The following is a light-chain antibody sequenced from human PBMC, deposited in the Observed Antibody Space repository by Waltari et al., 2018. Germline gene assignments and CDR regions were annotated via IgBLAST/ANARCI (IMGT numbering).Light chain of an antibody. V-gene: IGLV3-21*02. Sequence: SSVLTQAPSVSVAPGQTATVTCGGDNIGSRTVHWYQQKPGRATVLVVSLDSARPSGITERFSGSKSGNAATLTISRVEAGDEADYYCHVWDANTVMFGGGTKLTVL. CDR3: HVWDANTVM. CDR1: NIGSRT. CDR2: LDS. J-gene: IGLJ3*02.